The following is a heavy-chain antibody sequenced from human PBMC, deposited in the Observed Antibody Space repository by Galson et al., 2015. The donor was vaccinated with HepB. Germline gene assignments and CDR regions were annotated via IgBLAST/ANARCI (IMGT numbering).Heavy chain of an antibody. J-gene: IGHJ4*02. CDR3: ARGIATRYLDY. CDR2: LHSDGNT. CDR1: GFTVSSNY. V-gene: IGHV3-66*01. D-gene: IGHD6-6*01. Sequence: SLRLSCAASGFTVSSNYMTWVRQAPGKGLEWVSILHSDGNTYFADSVKGRFGISRDNSKNTLYLQMNSLRVEDTAVYYCARGIATRYLDYWGQGTLVTVSS.